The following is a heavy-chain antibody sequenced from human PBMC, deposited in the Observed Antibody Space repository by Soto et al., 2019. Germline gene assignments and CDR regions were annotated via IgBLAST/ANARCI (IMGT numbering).Heavy chain of an antibody. V-gene: IGHV5-10-1*01. D-gene: IGHD1-26*01. CDR3: ARGELVGATDRAWDHDY. CDR2: IDPSASYT. J-gene: IGHJ4*02. CDR1: GYSFTSYW. Sequence: PGESPKTSCKGSGYSFTSYWISRVRQMPGKGLDWTGRIDPSASYTNYNPSFQGHVTISADKSISTASLQWSSLKASDTAMYYCARGELVGATDRAWDHDYWGQGTLVTVSS.